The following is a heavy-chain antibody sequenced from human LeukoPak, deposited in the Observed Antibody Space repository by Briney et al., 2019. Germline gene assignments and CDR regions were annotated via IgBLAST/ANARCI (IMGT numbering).Heavy chain of an antibody. V-gene: IGHV4-59*01. J-gene: IGHJ4*02. Sequence: SETLSLTCTVSGGSIRNYYWIWIRQPPGKGLEWIGYIYYSGSTDYTLKSRVTMSLDTSKNQFSLNLNSVTAADTAVYYCARAVVTFGAAVAKGFDCWGQGTLVTVSS. CDR1: GGSIRNYY. CDR3: ARAVVTFGAAVAKGFDC. CDR2: IYYSGST. D-gene: IGHD4-23*01.